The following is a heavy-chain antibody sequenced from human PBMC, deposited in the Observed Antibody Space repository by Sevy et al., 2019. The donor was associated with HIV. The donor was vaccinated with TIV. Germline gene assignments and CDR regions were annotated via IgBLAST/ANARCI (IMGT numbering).Heavy chain of an antibody. CDR3: SSGWVYDTSGYYLEDPFDI. V-gene: IGHV3-74*01. CDR1: GFTFSSYW. J-gene: IGHJ3*02. D-gene: IGHD3-22*01. Sequence: GGSLRLSCAASGFTFSSYWMHWVRQAPGKGLVWVSSINSDGSSKNFADSVKGRFTISRDNAKNTLYLQMNSLRAEDTAVYYGSSGWVYDTSGYYLEDPFDIWGQGTMVTVSS. CDR2: INSDGSSK.